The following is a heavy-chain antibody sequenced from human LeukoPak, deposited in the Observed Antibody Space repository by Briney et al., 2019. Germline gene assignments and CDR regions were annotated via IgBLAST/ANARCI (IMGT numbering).Heavy chain of an antibody. D-gene: IGHD6-19*01. J-gene: IGHJ1*01. CDR1: GYSISSGYY. CDR3: ASPGIAVAGSIGEYFQH. Sequence: SETLSLTCTVSGYSISSGYYWGWIRQPPGKGLEWIGSIYHSGSTYYNPSLKSRVTISVDTSKNQFSLKLSSVTAADTAVYYCASPGIAVAGSIGEYFQHWGQGTLVTVSS. V-gene: IGHV4-38-2*02. CDR2: IYHSGST.